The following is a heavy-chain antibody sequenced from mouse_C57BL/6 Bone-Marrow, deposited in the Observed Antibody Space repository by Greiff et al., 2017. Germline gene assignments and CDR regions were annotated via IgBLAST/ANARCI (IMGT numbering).Heavy chain of an antibody. J-gene: IGHJ3*01. Sequence: QVQLQQPGAELVKPGASVKMSCKASGYTFTSYWMHWVKQRPGQGLEWIGMIHPNSGSTNYNEKFKSKATLTVDKSSSTADMHLSSLTSEDSAVYYGARVFYYGYDGGFAYWGQGTLVTVSA. CDR2: IHPNSGST. CDR3: ARVFYYGYDGGFAY. CDR1: GYTFTSYW. V-gene: IGHV1-64*01. D-gene: IGHD2-2*01.